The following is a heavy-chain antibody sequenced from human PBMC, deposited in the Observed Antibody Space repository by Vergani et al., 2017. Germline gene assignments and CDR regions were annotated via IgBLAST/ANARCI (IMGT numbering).Heavy chain of an antibody. D-gene: IGHD1-26*01. CDR3: ATVQCELLTYDY. CDR1: GGTFSSYA. CDR2: IIPIFGTA. Sequence: QVQLVQSGAEVKKPGSSVKVSCKASGGTFSSYAISWVRQAPGQGLEWMGRIIPIFGTANYAQKFQGRVTMTEDTSTDPAYMELSSLRSEDTAVYYCATVQCELLTYDYWGQGTLVTVSS. V-gene: IGHV1-69*06. J-gene: IGHJ4*02.